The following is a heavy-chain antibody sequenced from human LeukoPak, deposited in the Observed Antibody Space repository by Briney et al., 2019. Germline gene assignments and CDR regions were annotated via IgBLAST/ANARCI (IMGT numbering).Heavy chain of an antibody. CDR2: IIPIFGTA. V-gene: IGHV1-69*13. Sequence: SVKVSCKASGGTFSSYAISWVRQAPGQGLEWMGGIIPIFGTANYAQKFQGRVTITADESTSTAYMELSSLRSEDTAVYYCARERYWYDYVWGSYAFDYFDYWGQGTLVTVSS. CDR1: GGTFSSYA. D-gene: IGHD3-16*01. CDR3: ARERYWYDYVWGSYAFDYFDY. J-gene: IGHJ4*02.